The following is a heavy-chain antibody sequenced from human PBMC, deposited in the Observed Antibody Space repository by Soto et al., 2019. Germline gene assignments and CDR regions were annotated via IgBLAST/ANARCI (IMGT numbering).Heavy chain of an antibody. CDR1: GGSISSSSYY. D-gene: IGHD6-13*01. Sequence: SETLSLTCTVSGGSISSSSYYWGWIRQPPGKGLEWIGSIYYSGSTYYNPSLKSRVTISVDTSKNQFSLKLSSVTAADTAVYYCASNRDSSSWDWAYYYYGMDVWGQGTTVTVSS. J-gene: IGHJ6*02. CDR3: ASNRDSSSWDWAYYYYGMDV. V-gene: IGHV4-39*01. CDR2: IYYSGST.